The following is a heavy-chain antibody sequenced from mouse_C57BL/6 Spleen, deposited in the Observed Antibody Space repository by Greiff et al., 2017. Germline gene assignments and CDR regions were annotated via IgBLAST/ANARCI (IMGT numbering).Heavy chain of an antibody. CDR1: GYTFTSYW. D-gene: IGHD3-2*02. V-gene: IGHV1-50*01. CDR3: ARRGAQATDY. J-gene: IGHJ2*01. CDR2: IDPSDSDT. Sequence: QVQLQQPGAELVKPGASVKLSCKASGYTFTSYWMQWVKQRPGQGLEWIGEIDPSDSDTNYNQKFKGKATLTVDTSSSTAYMQLSSLTSEDSAVYYCARRGAQATDYWGQGTTLTVSS.